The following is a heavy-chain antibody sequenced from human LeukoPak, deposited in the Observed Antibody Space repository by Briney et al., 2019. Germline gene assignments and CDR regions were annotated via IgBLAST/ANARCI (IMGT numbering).Heavy chain of an antibody. CDR2: INTNSGAT. D-gene: IGHD3-3*01. Sequence: ASVKVSCKASGYTFTGYYIHWVRQAPGQGLESVGWINTNSGATNYAQKFQGRVTMTRDTSISTAYMELSRLRSDDTAVYYCARAGITIFGVVSGTDYWGQGTLVTVSS. J-gene: IGHJ4*02. CDR1: GYTFTGYY. CDR3: ARAGITIFGVVSGTDY. V-gene: IGHV1-2*02.